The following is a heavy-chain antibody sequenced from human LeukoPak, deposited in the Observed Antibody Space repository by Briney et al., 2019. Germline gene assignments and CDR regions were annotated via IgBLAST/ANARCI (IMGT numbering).Heavy chain of an antibody. CDR3: ARERYYDYVWGSYRPYYFDY. J-gene: IGHJ4*02. CDR2: IYYSGST. CDR1: GGSISSSSYY. Sequence: SGTLSLTCTVSGGSISSSSYYWGWLRQPPGKGLEWIGSIYYSGSTYYNPSLKSRVTISVDTSKNQFSLKLSSVTAADTAVYYCARERYYDYVWGSYRPYYFDYWGQGTLVAVSS. V-gene: IGHV4-39*02. D-gene: IGHD3-16*02.